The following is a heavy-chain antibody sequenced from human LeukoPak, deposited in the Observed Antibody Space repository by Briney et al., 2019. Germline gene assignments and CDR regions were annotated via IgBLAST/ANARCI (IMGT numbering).Heavy chain of an antibody. V-gene: IGHV4-4*02. CDR3: ARGLGSFDLSGGY. CDR2: IYHSGST. Sequence: ASETLSLTCAVSGGSISSSNWWSWVRQPPGKGLEWIGEIYHSGSTNYNPSLKSRVTISVDTSKNQFSLKLSSVTAADTAVYYCARGLGSFDLSGGYWGQGTLVTVSS. CDR1: GGSISSSNW. D-gene: IGHD3-10*01. J-gene: IGHJ4*02.